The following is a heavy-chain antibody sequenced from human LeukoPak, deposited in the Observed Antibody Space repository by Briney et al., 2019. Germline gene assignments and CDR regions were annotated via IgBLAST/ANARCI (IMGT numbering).Heavy chain of an antibody. CDR3: ARVLRYFDWLLVSKSPRNAFDI. Sequence: SVKVSCKASGGTFSSYAISWVRQAPGQGLEWMGGIIPIFGTANYAQKFQGRVTITADESTSTAYMELSSLRSEDTAVYYCARVLRYFDWLLVSKSPRNAFDIWGQGTMVTVSS. V-gene: IGHV1-69*13. CDR1: GGTFSSYA. CDR2: IIPIFGTA. J-gene: IGHJ3*02. D-gene: IGHD3-9*01.